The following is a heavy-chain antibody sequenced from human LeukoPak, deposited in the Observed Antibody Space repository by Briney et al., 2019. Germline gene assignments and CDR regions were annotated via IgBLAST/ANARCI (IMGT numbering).Heavy chain of an antibody. J-gene: IGHJ4*02. CDR1: GGSFSGYY. V-gene: IGHV4-34*01. CDR3: ARGRGITMVRDLDY. D-gene: IGHD3-10*01. CDR2: INHSGST. Sequence: PSETLSLTCAVCGGSFSGYYWSWIRQPPGKGLEWIGEINHSGSTNYNPSLKSRVTISVDTSKNQFSLKLSSVTAADTAVYYCARGRGITMVRDLDYWGQGTLVTVSS.